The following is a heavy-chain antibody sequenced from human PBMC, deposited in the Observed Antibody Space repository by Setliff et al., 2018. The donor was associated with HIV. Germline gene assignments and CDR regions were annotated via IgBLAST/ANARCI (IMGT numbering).Heavy chain of an antibody. D-gene: IGHD3-10*01. Sequence: PSETLSLTCAVSGGSISSGGYSWNWSRLPPGKGLEWIGYIYHSGSTFYNPSLKSRVTISVDRSKNQSSLKLTSVTAADTAVYYCARGLVNLSRYYYYYMDVGGKGTTVTVSS. CDR3: ARGLVNLSRYYYYYMDV. CDR2: IYHSGST. CDR1: GGSISSGGYS. J-gene: IGHJ6*03. V-gene: IGHV4-30-2*01.